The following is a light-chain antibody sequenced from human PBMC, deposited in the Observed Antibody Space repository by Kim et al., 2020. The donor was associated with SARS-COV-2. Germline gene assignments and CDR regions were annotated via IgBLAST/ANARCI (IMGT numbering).Light chain of an antibody. CDR3: NSRDSSGNHVI. J-gene: IGLJ2*01. CDR2: GRN. V-gene: IGLV3-19*01. CDR1: SLRSSY. Sequence: SSELTQDPAVSVALGQTVRITCQGDSLRSSYATWYQQRPGQAPILVIYGRNKRPSGIPDRFSASTSENTASLTITGAQAEDEADYYCNSRDSSGNHVIFGGGTKLTVL.